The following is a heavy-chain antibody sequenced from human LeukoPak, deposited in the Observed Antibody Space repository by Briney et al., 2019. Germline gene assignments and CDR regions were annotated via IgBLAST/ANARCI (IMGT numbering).Heavy chain of an antibody. CDR3: AKDRGTYYFGDY. J-gene: IGHJ4*02. V-gene: IGHV3-30*02. Sequence: GGSLRLSCAASGFTFSSAGMHWVRQAPGKGLEWMAFILSDGSNLYYADSVKGRFTISRDNSKNTLYLQMNSLRAEDTAAYYCAKDRGTYYFGDYWGQGTLVTVSS. CDR1: GFTFSSAG. CDR2: ILSDGSNL. D-gene: IGHD1-26*01.